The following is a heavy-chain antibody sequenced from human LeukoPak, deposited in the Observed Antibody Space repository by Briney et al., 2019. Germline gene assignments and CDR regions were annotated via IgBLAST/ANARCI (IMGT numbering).Heavy chain of an antibody. D-gene: IGHD3-10*01. Sequence: GGSLRLSCAAPGFTFSSYAMSWVRQAPGRGLEWVSAISGSGGSTYYADSVKGRFTISRDNSKNTLYLQMNSLRAEDRAVEYCEKEIREYYYGSGSYGGLFDYWGQGTLVTVSS. CDR3: EKEIREYYYGSGSYGGLFDY. CDR1: GFTFSSYA. V-gene: IGHV3-23*01. CDR2: ISGSGGST. J-gene: IGHJ4*02.